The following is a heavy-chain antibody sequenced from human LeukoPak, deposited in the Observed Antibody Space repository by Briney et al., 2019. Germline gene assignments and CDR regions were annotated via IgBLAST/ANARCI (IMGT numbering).Heavy chain of an antibody. CDR1: GFTFSSYW. Sequence: GGSLRLSCAASGFTFSSYWMSWVRQAPGKGLEWVANIKQDGSEKYYVDSVKGRFTISRDSAKNSLYLQMNSLRAEDTAVYYCARDLRFLEWLSGEGGQGTLVTVSS. V-gene: IGHV3-7*01. J-gene: IGHJ4*02. CDR2: IKQDGSEK. CDR3: ARDLRFLEWLSGE. D-gene: IGHD3-3*01.